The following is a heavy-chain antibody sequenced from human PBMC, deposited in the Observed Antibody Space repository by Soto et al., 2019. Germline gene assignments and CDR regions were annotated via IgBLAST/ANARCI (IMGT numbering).Heavy chain of an antibody. CDR1: GFTFSSYN. V-gene: IGHV3-21*01. CDR2: MSSSSSYI. CDR3: AREVGRGWFDP. Sequence: EVQLVESGGGLVKPGGSLRLSCAASGFTFSSYNMNWVRQAPGKGLEWVSSMSSSSSYIYYADSVKGRFTISRDNAKNSLYLQMNSLRAEDTAVYYCAREVGRGWFDPWGQGTLVTVSS. J-gene: IGHJ5*02. D-gene: IGHD1-26*01.